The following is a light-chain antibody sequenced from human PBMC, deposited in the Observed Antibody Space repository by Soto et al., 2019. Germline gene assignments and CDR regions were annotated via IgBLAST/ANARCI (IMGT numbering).Light chain of an antibody. J-gene: IGKJ1*01. Sequence: EIVLTQSPGTLSLSPGERATLSCRASQSVSSNLAWYQQKPGQAPRVIMYGASRRATGIPDRFSGSGSGTEFTLIISSLQSEDFAVYYCQDYSDWPTWTFGQGTKVDI. V-gene: IGKV3D-15*01. CDR1: QSVSSN. CDR3: QDYSDWPTWT. CDR2: GAS.